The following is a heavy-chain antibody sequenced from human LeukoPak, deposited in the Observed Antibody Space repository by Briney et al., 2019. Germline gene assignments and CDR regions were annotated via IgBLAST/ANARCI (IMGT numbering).Heavy chain of an antibody. CDR2: IIPIFGTA. D-gene: IGHD6-13*01. CDR1: GGTFSSYA. Sequence: SVKVSCKASGGTFSSYAISWVRQAPGQGLGWMGGIIPIFGTANYAQKFQGRVTITADESTSTAYMELSSLRSEDTAVYYCARSLFAGTYYYGMDVWGQGTTVTVSS. CDR3: ARSLFAGTYYYGMDV. J-gene: IGHJ6*02. V-gene: IGHV1-69*13.